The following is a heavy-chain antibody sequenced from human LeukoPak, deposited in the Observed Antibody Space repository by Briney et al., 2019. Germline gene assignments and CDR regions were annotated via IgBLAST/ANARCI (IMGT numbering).Heavy chain of an antibody. D-gene: IGHD3-10*01. V-gene: IGHV4-31*03. Sequence: PSRTLPHTCTVSGGSIIRSGYYWSWIRQHPVKGLEWVGYINYSGSNNYNPSLKTRVTISVDTSKNQFSLKLSSVTAADTAVYYCARDRFTMVRGVHLPNYYYGMDVWGQGTTVTVSS. CDR2: INYSGSN. CDR3: ARDRFTMVRGVHLPNYYYGMDV. J-gene: IGHJ6*02. CDR1: GGSIIRSGYY.